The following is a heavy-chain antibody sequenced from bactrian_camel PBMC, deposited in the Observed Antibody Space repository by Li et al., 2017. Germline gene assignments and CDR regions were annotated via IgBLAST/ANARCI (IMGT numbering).Heavy chain of an antibody. CDR1: GYIFTRCA. V-gene: IGHV3S53*01. CDR3: AAHLRVSWPTTDYFLSGPCGYNY. Sequence: HVQLVESGGGSVQAGGSLKLSCAASGYIFTRCAMGWYRQAPGKERELVSFISCNCTTFYAHSVKGRFTISQDNAKNTVVLQMNSLKPEDTAMYYCAAHLRVSWPTTDYFLSGPCGYNYWGQGTQVTVS. D-gene: IGHD4*01. CDR2: ISCNCTT. J-gene: IGHJ4*01.